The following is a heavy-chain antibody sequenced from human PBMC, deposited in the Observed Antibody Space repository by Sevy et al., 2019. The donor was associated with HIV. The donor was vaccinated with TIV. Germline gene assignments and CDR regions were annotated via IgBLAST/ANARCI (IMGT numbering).Heavy chain of an antibody. CDR1: GGSFSGYY. V-gene: IGHV4-34*01. CDR3: ARGYCSSTSCYSGVAWFDP. CDR2: INHSGST. J-gene: IGHJ5*02. Sequence: SETLSLTCAVYGGSFSGYYWSWIRQPPGKGLEWIGEINHSGSTNYNPSLKSRVTISVDTSKNQFSLKLSSVTAADMAVYYCARGYCSSTSCYSGVAWFDPWGQGTLVTVSS. D-gene: IGHD2-2*01.